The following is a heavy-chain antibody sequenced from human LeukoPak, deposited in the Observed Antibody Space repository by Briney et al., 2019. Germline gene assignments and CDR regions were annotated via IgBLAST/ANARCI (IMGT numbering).Heavy chain of an antibody. D-gene: IGHD4-17*01. CDR3: ATAFYGDYGPADY. Sequence: GGSLRLACAASVLTFSSYWMNWVRQAPEKGLVWVSRINSDGSSTSYADSVKGRFTISRDNAKNTLYLQMNSLRAEDTAVYYCATAFYGDYGPADYWGQGTLVTVSS. CDR2: INSDGSST. J-gene: IGHJ4*02. CDR1: VLTFSSYW. V-gene: IGHV3-74*01.